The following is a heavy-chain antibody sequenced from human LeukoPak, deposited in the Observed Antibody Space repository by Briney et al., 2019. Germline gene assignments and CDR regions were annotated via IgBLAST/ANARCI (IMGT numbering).Heavy chain of an antibody. Sequence: GGSLRLSCAASGFTFDDYAMHWVRQAPGKGLEWVSGISWNSGTIGYADSVKGRFTISRHNAKNSLYPQMNSLRTEDTALYYCARGRWFGESPFDYWGQGTLVTVSS. CDR3: ARGRWFGESPFDY. J-gene: IGHJ4*02. D-gene: IGHD3-10*01. CDR1: GFTFDDYA. CDR2: ISWNSGTI. V-gene: IGHV3-9*01.